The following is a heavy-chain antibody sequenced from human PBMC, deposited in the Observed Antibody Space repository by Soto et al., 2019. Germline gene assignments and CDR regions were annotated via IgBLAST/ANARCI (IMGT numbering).Heavy chain of an antibody. J-gene: IGHJ6*02. V-gene: IGHV3-20*04. D-gene: IGHD3-10*01. Sequence: GGSLRLSCAASGFTFDDYGMSWVRQAPGKGLEWVSGINWNGGSTGYADSVKGRFTISRDNAKNSLYLQMNSLRAEDTALYYCARERGYYGSGSYSVYYYFGMDVWGQGTTVTVSS. CDR3: ARERGYYGSGSYSVYYYFGMDV. CDR2: INWNGGST. CDR1: GFTFDDYG.